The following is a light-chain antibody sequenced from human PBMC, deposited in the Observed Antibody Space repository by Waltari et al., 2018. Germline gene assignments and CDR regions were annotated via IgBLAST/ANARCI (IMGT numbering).Light chain of an antibody. Sequence: QSALTQPHSASGSPGQSVTISCTGTSSDVGGYNYVSWYQQHPGKAPKLMIYEVSKRPSGVPDRFSGSKAGNTASLTVPGLQAEDEADYYRSSYAGRNNGVVVGGGTKLTVL. CDR3: SSYAGRNNGVV. CDR1: SSDVGGYNY. CDR2: EVS. V-gene: IGLV2-8*01. J-gene: IGLJ2*01.